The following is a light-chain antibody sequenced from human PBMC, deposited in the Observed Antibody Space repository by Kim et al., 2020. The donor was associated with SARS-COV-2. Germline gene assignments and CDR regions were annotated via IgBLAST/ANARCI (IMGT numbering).Light chain of an antibody. J-gene: IGLJ2*01. CDR3: NSRDSNDNVV. CDR1: SLRSYY. V-gene: IGLV3-19*01. Sequence: SSELTQDPAVSVALGQTVRITCQGDSLRSYYATRYQQKPGQAPILVIYGKNNRPSGLPDRFSGSSSGNTASLTITGTQAGDEADYYCNSRDSNDNVVFGGGTKLIVL. CDR2: GKN.